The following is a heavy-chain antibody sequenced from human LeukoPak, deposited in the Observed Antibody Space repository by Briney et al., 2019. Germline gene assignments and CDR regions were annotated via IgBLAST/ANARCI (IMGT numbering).Heavy chain of an antibody. CDR3: TRGSTGAFGP. J-gene: IGHJ5*02. CDR2: IRHSENP. CDR1: GDSISRYY. Sequence: SETLSLTCTVSGDSISRYYWSWIRQPPGKGLGWIGYIRHSENPNYNPSLKSRVTMSVDTSKNQFSLKLSSVTAADTAVYYCTRGSTGAFGPWGQGTLVTVSS. V-gene: IGHV4-59*01. D-gene: IGHD7-27*01.